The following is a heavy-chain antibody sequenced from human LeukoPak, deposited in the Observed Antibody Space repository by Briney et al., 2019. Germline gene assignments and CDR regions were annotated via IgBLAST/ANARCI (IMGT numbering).Heavy chain of an antibody. CDR3: ARGPIAAAGDS. V-gene: IGHV1-2*02. Sequence: ASVKVSCKTSGFTFTGYYIHWVRQAPGQRPEWMGWINPSSGGTDYAQRFKGRVTMTRDTSINTAYMELGNLTSDDSAVYYCARGPIAAAGDSWGQGTLVTVSS. CDR1: GFTFTGYY. D-gene: IGHD6-13*01. CDR2: INPSSGGT. J-gene: IGHJ4*02.